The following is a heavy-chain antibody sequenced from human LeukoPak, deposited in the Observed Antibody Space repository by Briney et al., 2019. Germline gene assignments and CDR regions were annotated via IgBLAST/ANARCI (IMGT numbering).Heavy chain of an antibody. Sequence: SETLSLTCAVYGGSFSGYYWSWIRQPPGKGLEWIGEINHSGSTNYNPSLKSRVTISVDTSKNQFSLKLSSVTAADTAVYYCARGGYCSSTSCPHEGYYYYYGMDDWGQGTTVTVSS. CDR2: INHSGST. J-gene: IGHJ6*02. D-gene: IGHD2-2*01. V-gene: IGHV4-34*01. CDR1: GGSFSGYY. CDR3: ARGGYCSSTSCPHEGYYYYYGMDD.